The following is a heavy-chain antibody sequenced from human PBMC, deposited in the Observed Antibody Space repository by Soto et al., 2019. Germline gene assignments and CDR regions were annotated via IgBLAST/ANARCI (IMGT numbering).Heavy chain of an antibody. CDR3: TTGHDSSGYYRIDY. D-gene: IGHD3-22*01. Sequence: GGSLRLSCAASGFTFSNAWMNWVRQAPGKGLEWVGRIKSKTDGGRTDYAAHVKGRFTISSVDSKNTLYLQMNSLKTEDTAVYYCTTGHDSSGYYRIDYWGQGTLVTVSS. CDR2: IKSKTDGGRT. CDR1: GFTFSNAW. J-gene: IGHJ4*02. V-gene: IGHV3-15*07.